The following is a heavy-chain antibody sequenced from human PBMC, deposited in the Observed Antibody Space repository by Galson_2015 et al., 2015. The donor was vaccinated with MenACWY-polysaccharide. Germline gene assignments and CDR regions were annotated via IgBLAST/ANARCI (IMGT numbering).Heavy chain of an antibody. CDR3: AKGRVSDWYDS. J-gene: IGHJ5*01. D-gene: IGHD2-21*01. Sequence: SLRLSCAASGFTFGAHYMTWVRQAPGKGLEWVANIKEDGSEKNYADSVKGRFTISRDNAKNSLYLQMNSLRAEDTAVYYCAKGRVSDWYDSWGQGTLVTVSS. V-gene: IGHV3-7*01. CDR1: GFTFGAHY. CDR2: IKEDGSEK.